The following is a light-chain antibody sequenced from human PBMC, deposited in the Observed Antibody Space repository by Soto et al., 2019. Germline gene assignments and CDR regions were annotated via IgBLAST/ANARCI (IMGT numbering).Light chain of an antibody. J-gene: IGKJ1*01. Sequence: IVLTKSPGTLSLSPGERATLSCRASQSVSSSYLAWYQQKPGQAPRLLIYGASSRATGIPDRFSGSGSGTDFTLTISRLEPEDFAVYYCQQYGSSPATFGHGTKVEIK. V-gene: IGKV3-20*01. CDR2: GAS. CDR3: QQYGSSPAT. CDR1: QSVSSSY.